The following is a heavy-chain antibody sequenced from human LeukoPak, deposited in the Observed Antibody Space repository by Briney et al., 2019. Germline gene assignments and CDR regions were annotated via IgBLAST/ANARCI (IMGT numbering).Heavy chain of an antibody. J-gene: IGHJ4*02. CDR1: GGSISSSSYY. Sequence: SETLSLTCTVSGGSISSSSYYWGWIRQPPGKGLEWIGRIYTSGSTNYNPSLKSRVTISVDTSKNQFSLKLSSVTAADTAVYYCARDYYGSGRLVDWGQGTLVTVSS. CDR2: IYTSGST. CDR3: ARDYYGSGRLVD. V-gene: IGHV4-39*07. D-gene: IGHD3-10*01.